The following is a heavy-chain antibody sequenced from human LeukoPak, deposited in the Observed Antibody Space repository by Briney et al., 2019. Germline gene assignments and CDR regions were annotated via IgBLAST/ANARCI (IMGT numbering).Heavy chain of an antibody. CDR2: MNPNSGNT. V-gene: IGHV1-8*02. D-gene: IGHD3-10*01. CDR3: ARGGLRGHWFDP. J-gene: IGHJ5*02. Sequence: GASVKVSCKASGYTFSSYDINWVRQATGHGLEWMGWMNPNSGNTGYAQKFQGRVTMTRNTSITTAYMELSSLRSEDTAVYYCARGGLRGHWFDPWGQGTLVTVSS. CDR1: GYTFSSYD.